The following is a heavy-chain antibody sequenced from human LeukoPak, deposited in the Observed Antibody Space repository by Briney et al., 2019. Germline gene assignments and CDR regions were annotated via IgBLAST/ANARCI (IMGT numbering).Heavy chain of an antibody. CDR2: MNPNSGNT. D-gene: IGHD5-24*01. Sequence: ASVKVSCKASGYTFTSYDINWVRQATGRGPEWMGWMNPNSGNTGYAQKFQGRVTMTRNTSISTAYMELSSLRSEDTAVYYCARSRDGYKFPFEWGQGTLVTVSS. CDR1: GYTFTSYD. J-gene: IGHJ4*02. V-gene: IGHV1-8*01. CDR3: ARSRDGYKFPFE.